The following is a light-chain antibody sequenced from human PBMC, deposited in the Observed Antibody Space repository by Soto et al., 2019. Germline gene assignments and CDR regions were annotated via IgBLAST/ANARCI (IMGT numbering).Light chain of an antibody. J-gene: IGKJ2*01. CDR2: KAS. V-gene: IGKV1-5*03. CDR1: QSISSW. Sequence: DIQMTQSPSTLSASVGDRVTITCRASQSISSWLAWYQQKPGKAPKLLIYKASSLESGVPSRFSGSGSGTEFTLTISSLQPDDFATYYRQQYNTYWYTFGQGTKLEIK. CDR3: QQYNTYWYT.